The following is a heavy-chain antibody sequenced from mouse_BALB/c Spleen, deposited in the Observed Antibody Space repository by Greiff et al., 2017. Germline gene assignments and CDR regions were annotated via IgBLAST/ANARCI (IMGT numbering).Heavy chain of an antibody. J-gene: IGHJ4*01. CDR3: ARSGDYGAMDY. CDR2: INPSSGYT. CDR1: GYTFTSYT. V-gene: IGHV1-4*01. Sequence: QVQLQQSGAELARPGASVKMSCKASGYTFTSYTMHWVKQRPGKGLEWIGYINPSSGYTNYNQKFKDKATLTADKSSSTAYMQLSSLTSEDSAVYYCARSGDYGAMDYWGQGTSVTVSS. D-gene: IGHD3-1*01.